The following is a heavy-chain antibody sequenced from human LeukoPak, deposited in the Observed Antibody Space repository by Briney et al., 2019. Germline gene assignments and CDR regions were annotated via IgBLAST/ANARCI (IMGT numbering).Heavy chain of an antibody. Sequence: GGSLRLSCAASGFAFSSNWMHWVRQTPGKGLVWVSRINSGGSGTSYAASVGGRFTISRDNVKNTLYLQMDSLRAEDTAVYYCVKDYRVGSSPAFGDFWGQGTLVTVSS. D-gene: IGHD1-26*01. CDR3: VKDYRVGSSPAFGDF. CDR1: GFAFSSNW. V-gene: IGHV3-74*01. J-gene: IGHJ4*02. CDR2: INSGGSGT.